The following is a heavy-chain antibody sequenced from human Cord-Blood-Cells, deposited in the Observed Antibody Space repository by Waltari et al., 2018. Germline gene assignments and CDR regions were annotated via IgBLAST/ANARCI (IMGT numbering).Heavy chain of an antibody. CDR2: IYYSGST. J-gene: IGHJ6*02. D-gene: IGHD7-27*01. CDR3: AGLIRGFLKLGRDV. Sequence: QVQLQESGPGLVKPSQTLSLTCTVPGCSISSGGYYWSWIRQHQGKGLEWIGYIYYSGSTYYNPSLKSRVTISVDTSKNQFSLKLSSVTAADTAVYYCAGLIRGFLKLGRDVWGQGTTVTVSS. CDR1: GCSISSGGYY. V-gene: IGHV4-31*03.